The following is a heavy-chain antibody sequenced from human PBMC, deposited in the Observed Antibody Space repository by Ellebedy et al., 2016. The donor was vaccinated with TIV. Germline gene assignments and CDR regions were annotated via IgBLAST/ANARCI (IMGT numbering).Heavy chain of an antibody. D-gene: IGHD1-1*01. CDR1: GYSFTTSG. CDR2: ISTYNGKT. Sequence: ASVKVSXXASGYSFTTSGITWVRQAPGHGLEWMGWISTYNGKTNYAQKLQDRVTMTTDTSTSTAYMELRSLKSDDTAVYYCARVPLPGKADYWGQGTLVIVSS. V-gene: IGHV1-18*01. J-gene: IGHJ4*02. CDR3: ARVPLPGKADY.